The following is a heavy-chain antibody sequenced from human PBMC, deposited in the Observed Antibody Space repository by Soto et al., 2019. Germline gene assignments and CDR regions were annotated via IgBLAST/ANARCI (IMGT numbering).Heavy chain of an antibody. CDR3: ARAAPYYDFWSGYSDY. J-gene: IGHJ4*02. CDR1: GFTFTNYN. D-gene: IGHD3-3*01. Sequence: EVQRVESGGGLVQPGGSLRLSCTASGFTFTNYNMNWVRQAPGKGLEWVSYISSSSSTMYFADSVKGRFTISRDNAKNSLYLQMNSLRDEDTAVYYCARAAPYYDFWSGYSDYWGQGTLVTVSS. CDR2: ISSSSSTM. V-gene: IGHV3-48*02.